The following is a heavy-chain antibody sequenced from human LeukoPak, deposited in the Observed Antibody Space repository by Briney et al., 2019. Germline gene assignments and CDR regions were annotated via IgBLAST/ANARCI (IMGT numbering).Heavy chain of an antibody. D-gene: IGHD3-22*01. CDR3: ARGSRNYYDSSGYWNFDY. CDR2: IVPILGIA. V-gene: IGHV1-69*04. J-gene: IGHJ4*02. Sequence: GASVNVSCKASGGTFCSYAISWVRQAPGQGLEWMGRIVPILGIANYAQKFQGRVTITADKSTSTAYMELSSLRSEDTAVYYCARGSRNYYDSSGYWNFDYWGQGTLVTVSS. CDR1: GGTFCSYA.